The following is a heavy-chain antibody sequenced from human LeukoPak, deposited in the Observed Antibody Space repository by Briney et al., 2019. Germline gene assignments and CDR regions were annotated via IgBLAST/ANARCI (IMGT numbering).Heavy chain of an antibody. V-gene: IGHV4-59*01. Sequence: SETLSLTCTVSGGSISSYYWSWIRQPPGKGLEWIGYIYYSGSTNYNPSLKSRVTISVDTSKNQFSLKLSSVTAADTAVYYRARHHSTADYGDYSDYYYYYYIDVWGKGTTVTVSS. CDR3: ARHHSTADYGDYSDYYYYYYIDV. J-gene: IGHJ6*03. CDR2: IYYSGST. D-gene: IGHD4-17*01. CDR1: GGSISSYY.